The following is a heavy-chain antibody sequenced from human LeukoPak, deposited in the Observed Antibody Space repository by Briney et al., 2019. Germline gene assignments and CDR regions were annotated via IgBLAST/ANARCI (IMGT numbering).Heavy chain of an antibody. J-gene: IGHJ4*02. V-gene: IGHV4-34*01. D-gene: IGHD1-1*01. CDR2: INHSGST. Sequence: PSETLSLTCAVDRGSFSGYYWSWIRQPPGKGLEWIGEINHSGSTNYNPSLKSRVTISVDTSKNQFSLKLSSVTAADTAVYYCARGRGLERRFYFDYWGQGTLVTVSS. CDR1: RGSFSGYY. CDR3: ARGRGLERRFYFDY.